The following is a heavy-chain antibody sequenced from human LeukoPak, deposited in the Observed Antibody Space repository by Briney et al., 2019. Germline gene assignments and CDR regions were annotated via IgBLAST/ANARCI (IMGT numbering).Heavy chain of an antibody. CDR2: ISSSSSYI. J-gene: IGHJ4*02. CDR3: ASPLYCSSTSCPFDY. Sequence: GGSLRLSCAASGFTFSSYSMNWVRQAPGKGLEWVSSISSSSSYIYYADSVKGRFTISRDNAKNSLYLQMNSLRAEDTAVYYCASPLYCSSTSCPFDYWGQGTLVTVSS. V-gene: IGHV3-21*01. D-gene: IGHD2-2*01. CDR1: GFTFSSYS.